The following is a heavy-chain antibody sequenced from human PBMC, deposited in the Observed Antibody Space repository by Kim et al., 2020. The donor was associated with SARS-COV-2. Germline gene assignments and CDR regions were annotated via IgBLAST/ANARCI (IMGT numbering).Heavy chain of an antibody. J-gene: IGHJ2*01. CDR1: GGTFSSYA. Sequence: SVKVSCRASGGTFSSYAISWVRQAPGQGLEWMGGIIPIFGTANYAQKFQGRVTITADESTSTAYMELSSLRSEDTAVYYCARPMVRGVNTPVFDLWGRGTLVTVSS. D-gene: IGHD3-10*01. CDR3: ARPMVRGVNTPVFDL. CDR2: IIPIFGTA. V-gene: IGHV1-69*13.